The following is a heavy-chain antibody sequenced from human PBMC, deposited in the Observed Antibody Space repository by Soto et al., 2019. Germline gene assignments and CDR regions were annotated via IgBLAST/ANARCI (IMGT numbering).Heavy chain of an antibody. J-gene: IGHJ4*02. CDR1: GGSISSSSYY. V-gene: IGHV4-39*01. D-gene: IGHD6-19*01. Sequence: QLQLQESGPGLVKPSETLSLTCTVSGGSISSSSYYWGWIRQPPGKGLEWIGSIYYSGSTYYNPSLKSRVTISVDTSQNQLHLKLSSVAAADTAVYYCARRRAVAGTGFDYWGQGTRVTVAS. CDR3: ARRRAVAGTGFDY. CDR2: IYYSGST.